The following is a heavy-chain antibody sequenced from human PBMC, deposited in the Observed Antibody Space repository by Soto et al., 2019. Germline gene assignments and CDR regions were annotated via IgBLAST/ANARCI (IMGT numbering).Heavy chain of an antibody. D-gene: IGHD2-15*01. J-gene: IGHJ5*02. Sequence: PGGSLRLSCAVSGFTFGDSYMSWIRQAPRKGLEWLSYISPGSRYPAYADSVKGRFTISGDNAKRSLYLQMMSLTAEDTAIYYCVRGGGGGLFDPWGQGTMVTVSS. CDR3: VRGGGGGLFDP. CDR1: GFTFGDSY. V-gene: IGHV3-11*06. CDR2: ISPGSRYP.